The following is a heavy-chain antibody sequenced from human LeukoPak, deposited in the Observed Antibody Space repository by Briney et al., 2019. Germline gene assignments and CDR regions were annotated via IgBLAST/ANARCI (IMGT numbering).Heavy chain of an antibody. CDR1: GLTLSSNY. CDR2: IYSGGST. CDR3: ARDQSTWFDH. D-gene: IGHD2-2*01. V-gene: IGHV3-53*01. Sequence: GGSLRLSCAASGLTLSSNYMSWVRQAPGKGLEWVSVIYSGGSTYYADSVKGRFTISRDNSKNTLYLQMNGLRAEDTAAYYCARDQSTWFDHWGQGTLVTVSS. J-gene: IGHJ5*02.